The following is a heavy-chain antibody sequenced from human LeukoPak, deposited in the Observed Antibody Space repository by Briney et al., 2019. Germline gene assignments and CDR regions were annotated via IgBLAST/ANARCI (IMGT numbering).Heavy chain of an antibody. V-gene: IGHV3-7*01. D-gene: IGHD7-27*01. J-gene: IGHJ3*02. CDR1: GFTSSRYW. CDR3: AREATGDNAFDI. CDR2: IKRDVSEE. Sequence: PGGSLRLSCAASGFTSSRYWMSWVRQALGKGLEWVANIKRDVSEEYLVDSVKGRFTISTDNAKNSLYLQMNRLREEDTAVYSCAREATGDNAFDIWGQGTMVTVSS.